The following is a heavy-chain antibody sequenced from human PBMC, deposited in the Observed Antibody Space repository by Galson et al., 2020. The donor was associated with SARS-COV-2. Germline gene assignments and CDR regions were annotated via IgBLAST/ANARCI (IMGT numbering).Heavy chain of an antibody. J-gene: IGHJ3*02. CDR3: ARRPLGYCSSTSCQEAFDI. CDR1: GGSISSYY. Sequence: SETLSLTCTVSGGSISSYYWSWIRQPPGKGLEWIGYIYYSGSTNYNPSLKSRVTISVDTSKNQFSLKLSSVTAADTAVYYCARRPLGYCSSTSCQEAFDIWGQGTMVTVSS. D-gene: IGHD2-2*01. V-gene: IGHV4-59*08. CDR2: IYYSGST.